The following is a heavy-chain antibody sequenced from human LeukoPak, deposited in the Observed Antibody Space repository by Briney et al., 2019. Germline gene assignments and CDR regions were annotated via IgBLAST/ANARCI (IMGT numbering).Heavy chain of an antibody. D-gene: IGHD2-2*01. Sequence: GASVKVSCKASGGTFSSYAISWVRQAPGQGLEWMGGIIPILGTANYAQKFQGRVTITADESTSTAYMELSSLRSEDTAVYYCASGPKEYQLLTPFDYWGQGTLVTVSS. CDR3: ASGPKEYQLLTPFDY. J-gene: IGHJ4*02. V-gene: IGHV1-69*13. CDR1: GGTFSSYA. CDR2: IIPILGTA.